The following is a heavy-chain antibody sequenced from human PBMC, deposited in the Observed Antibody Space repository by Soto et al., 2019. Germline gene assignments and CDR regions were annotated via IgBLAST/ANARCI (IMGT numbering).Heavy chain of an antibody. V-gene: IGHV3-15*07. CDR2: VKSKNDGGTT. D-gene: IGHD3-22*01. Sequence: GGSLRLSCAASGFTFSNAWINWVRQAPGKGLEWVGRVKSKNDGGTTDFAAPVKGRFAISRDDSKNMVYLEMNSLQTEVSAIYYCTTDSYITSIIVRFDYWGHGTLVTVSS. CDR1: GFTFSNAW. J-gene: IGHJ4*01. CDR3: TTDSYITSIIVRFDY.